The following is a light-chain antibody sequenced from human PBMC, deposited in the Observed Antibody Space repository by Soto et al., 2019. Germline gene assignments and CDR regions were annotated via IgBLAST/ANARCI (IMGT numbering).Light chain of an antibody. CDR2: EVS. CDR3: SSYTSSSILV. V-gene: IGLV2-14*01. J-gene: IGLJ2*01. CDR1: SSDIGVYNY. Sequence: QSALTQPASVSGSPGQSITISCTGTSSDIGVYNYVSWYQQHPGKAPKLIIYEVSNRPSGVSNRFSGSKSGNTASLTISGLQAEDEADYYCSSYTSSSILVFGGGTKLTVL.